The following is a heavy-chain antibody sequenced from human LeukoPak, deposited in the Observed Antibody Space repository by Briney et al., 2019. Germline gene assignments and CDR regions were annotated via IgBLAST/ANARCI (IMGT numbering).Heavy chain of an antibody. V-gene: IGHV3-13*04. J-gene: IGHJ4*02. Sequence: QAGGSLRLSCAASGFTFSSYDMHWVRQATGKGLEWVSAIGTAGDTYYPGSVKGRFTISRENAKNSLYLQMNTLRAGDTAVYYCARADSRTWSVFDYWGQGTLVTVSS. CDR1: GFTFSSYD. D-gene: IGHD6-13*01. CDR3: ARADSRTWSVFDY. CDR2: IGTAGDT.